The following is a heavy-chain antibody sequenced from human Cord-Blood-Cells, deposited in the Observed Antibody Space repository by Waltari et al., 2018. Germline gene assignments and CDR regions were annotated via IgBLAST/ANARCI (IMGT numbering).Heavy chain of an antibody. CDR1: GGSFSGYY. J-gene: IGHJ4*02. CDR2: ITHSGTT. V-gene: IGHV4-34*01. D-gene: IGHD3-10*01. CDR3: ASGWLGRSDY. Sequence: QVQLQQWGAGLLKPSETLSLTCAVYGGSFSGYYWSWIRQPPGKGLECIGEITHSGTTPYNPPRKIRVTISEETSKNQFSLRRSSVAAAVTAVYYCASGWLGRSDYWGQGTLVTVSS.